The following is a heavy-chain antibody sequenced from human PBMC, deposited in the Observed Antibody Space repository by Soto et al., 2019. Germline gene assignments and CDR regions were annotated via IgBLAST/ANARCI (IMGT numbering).Heavy chain of an antibody. Sequence: ASVKVSCKASGGTFGSYAISWVRQAPGQGLEWMGGIIPIFGTANYAQKFQGRVTITADESASTAYMELSSLRSEDTAVYYCARGYCSSTSCPFDYWGQGTLVTVSS. D-gene: IGHD2-2*01. CDR2: IIPIFGTA. CDR1: GGTFGSYA. V-gene: IGHV1-69*13. J-gene: IGHJ4*02. CDR3: ARGYCSSTSCPFDY.